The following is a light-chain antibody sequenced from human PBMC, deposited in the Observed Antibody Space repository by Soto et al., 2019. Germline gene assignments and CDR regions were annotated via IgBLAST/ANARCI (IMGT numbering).Light chain of an antibody. CDR1: QSISSSY. Sequence: EIVLTQSPGTVSLSPGERATLSCRASQSISSSYLAWYQQKPGQAPRLLIYGASSRATGIPDRFSGSGSGTDFTLTISRLEPEDFAVYYCQQFGSPPPVYTFGQGTKLENK. J-gene: IGKJ2*01. CDR3: QQFGSPPPVYT. V-gene: IGKV3-20*01. CDR2: GAS.